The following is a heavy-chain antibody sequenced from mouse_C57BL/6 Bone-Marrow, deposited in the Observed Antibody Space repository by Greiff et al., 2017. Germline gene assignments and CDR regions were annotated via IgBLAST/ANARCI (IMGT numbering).Heavy chain of an antibody. V-gene: IGHV1-7*01. CDR3: ERLRPLDY. D-gene: IGHD2-12*01. J-gene: IGHJ2*01. Sequence: QVQLQQSGAELAKPGASVKLSCKASGYTFTSYWMHWVNQRPGQGLEWMGYINPSCVYTKYNQKFKDQATLTADKSSSPAFMQLSSLSYEDSAVYYYERLRPLDYWGQGTTLTVSS. CDR2: INPSCVYT. CDR1: GYTFTSYW.